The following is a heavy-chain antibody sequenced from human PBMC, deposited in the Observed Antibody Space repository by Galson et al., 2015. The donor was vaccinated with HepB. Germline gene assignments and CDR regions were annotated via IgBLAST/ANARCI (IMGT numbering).Heavy chain of an antibody. D-gene: IGHD2-21*02. J-gene: IGHJ4*02. CDR1: GYTLTELS. V-gene: IGHV1-24*01. Sequence: SVKVSCKVSGYTLTELSMHWVRQAPGKGLEWMGGFDPEDGETIYAQKFQGRVTMTEDTSTDTAYMELSSLRSEDTAVYYCATDLVVGDYYIFDYWGQGTLVTVSS. CDR2: FDPEDGET. CDR3: ATDLVVGDYYIFDY.